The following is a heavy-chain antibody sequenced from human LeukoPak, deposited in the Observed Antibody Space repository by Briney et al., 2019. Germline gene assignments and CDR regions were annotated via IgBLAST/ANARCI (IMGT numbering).Heavy chain of an antibody. CDR3: ARGIVGATTRPHFDY. V-gene: IGHV1-69*04. Sequence: ASVKASCKASGGTFSSYAISWVRQAPGQGLEWMGRIIPILGIANYAQKFQGRVTITADKSTSTAYMELSSLRSEDTAVYYCARGIVGATTRPHFDYWGQGTLVTVSS. CDR1: GGTFSSYA. J-gene: IGHJ4*02. D-gene: IGHD1-26*01. CDR2: IIPILGIA.